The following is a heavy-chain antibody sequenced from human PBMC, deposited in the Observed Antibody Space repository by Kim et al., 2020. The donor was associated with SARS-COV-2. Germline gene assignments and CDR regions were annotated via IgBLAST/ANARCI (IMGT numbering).Heavy chain of an antibody. V-gene: IGHV3-53*01. D-gene: IGHD2-21*02. Sequence: SVRGRLTTSRDNSRTTVYFQMNSLRAEDTAVYYCARLGPVTANYYYGMDVWGQGTTVTVSS. J-gene: IGHJ6*02. CDR3: ARLGPVTANYYYGMDV.